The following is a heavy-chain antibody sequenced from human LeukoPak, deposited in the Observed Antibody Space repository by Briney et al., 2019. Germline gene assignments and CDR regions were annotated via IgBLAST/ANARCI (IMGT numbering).Heavy chain of an antibody. CDR2: IYYSGST. Sequence: SETLSLTCTVSGGSISSYYWSWMRQPPGKAREWIGYIYYSGSTNYNPSLKSRVTISVDTSKNQFSLKLSSVTAADTAVYYCARRWGVVPVYFDLWGRGTLVTVSS. D-gene: IGHD2-15*01. V-gene: IGHV4-59*08. CDR1: GGSISSYY. J-gene: IGHJ2*01. CDR3: ARRWGVVPVYFDL.